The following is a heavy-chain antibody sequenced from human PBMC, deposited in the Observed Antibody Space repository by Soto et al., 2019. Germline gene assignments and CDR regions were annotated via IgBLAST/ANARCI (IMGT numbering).Heavy chain of an antibody. CDR3: SKARAGSSWYNYFDY. V-gene: IGHV3-23*01. J-gene: IGHJ4*02. CDR1: GFTFSSYA. CDR2: ISGSGGST. D-gene: IGHD6-13*01. Sequence: GGSLRLSCAASGFTFSSYAMSWVRQAPGKGLEWVSAISGSGGSTYYADSVKGRFTISRDNSKNTLLLQMNSRRADDTAVYYCSKARAGSSWYNYFDYWGQGTLVTVSS.